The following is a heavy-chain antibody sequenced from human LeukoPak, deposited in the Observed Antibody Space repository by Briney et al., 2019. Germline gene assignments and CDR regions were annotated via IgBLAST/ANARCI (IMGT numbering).Heavy chain of an antibody. V-gene: IGHV4-4*07. CDR1: GGSISSNY. Sequence: SETLSLTCTVSGGSISSNYWSWIRQPAGKGLEWIGRIYGTGSTNYNPSLKSRVTMSVDMSKNQFSLKLTSMTAADTAVYYCARSDSSSWGYYYYYYMDVWGKGTTVTVSS. D-gene: IGHD6-13*01. CDR2: IYGTGST. CDR3: ARSDSSSWGYYYYYYMDV. J-gene: IGHJ6*03.